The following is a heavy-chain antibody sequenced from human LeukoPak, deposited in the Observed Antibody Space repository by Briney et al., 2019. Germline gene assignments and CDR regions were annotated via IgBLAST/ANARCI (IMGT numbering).Heavy chain of an antibody. V-gene: IGHV1-24*01. CDR2: FDPEDGET. J-gene: IGHJ5*02. CDR1: GYTLTELS. CDR3: ATVGRWLQLGNWFDP. Sequence: ASVKVSCTVSGYTLTELSMHWVRQAPGKGLEWMGGFDPEDGETIYAQKFQGRVTMTEDTSTDTAYMELSSLRSEDTAVYYCATVGRWLQLGNWFDPWGQGTLVTVSS. D-gene: IGHD5-24*01.